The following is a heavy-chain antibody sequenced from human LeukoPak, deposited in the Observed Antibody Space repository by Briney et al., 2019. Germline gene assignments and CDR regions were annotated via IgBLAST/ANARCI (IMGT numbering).Heavy chain of an antibody. CDR2: IYYSGST. Sequence: SETLSLTCTVSGGSISSYYWNWIRQPPGKGLEWIGYIYYSGSTNYNPSLKSRVTISVDTSKNQFSLKLSSVTAADTAVYYCARGLGISSDYWGQGTLVTVSS. D-gene: IGHD7-27*01. CDR1: GGSISSYY. J-gene: IGHJ4*02. CDR3: ARGLGISSDY. V-gene: IGHV4-59*01.